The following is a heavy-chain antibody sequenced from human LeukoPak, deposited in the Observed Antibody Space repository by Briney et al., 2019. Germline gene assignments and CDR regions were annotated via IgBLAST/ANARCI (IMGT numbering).Heavy chain of an antibody. V-gene: IGHV1-2*02. J-gene: IGHJ5*02. Sequence: GASVKVSCKASGYTFTGYYMHWVRQAPGQGLEWMGWINPNSGGTNYAQKFQGSVTMTRDTSISTAYMELSRLRSDDTAVYYCARGPAAVRRNWFDPWGQGTLVTVSS. CDR2: INPNSGGT. CDR1: GYTFTGYY. CDR3: ARGPAAVRRNWFDP. D-gene: IGHD2-2*01.